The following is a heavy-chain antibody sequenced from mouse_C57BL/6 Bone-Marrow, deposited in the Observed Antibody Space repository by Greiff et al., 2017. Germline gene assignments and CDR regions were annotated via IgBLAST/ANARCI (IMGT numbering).Heavy chain of an antibody. J-gene: IGHJ4*01. Sequence: EVQLVEPGGGLVKPGGSLKLSCAASGFTFSDYGMHWVRQAPEQGLEWVAYISSGSSTIYYADTVKGRFTISRDNAKNTLFLQMTSLRSEDTAMYYWARGGTVVATGAMAYWGQGTSVTVSS. CDR2: ISSGSSTI. CDR1: GFTFSDYG. D-gene: IGHD1-1*01. V-gene: IGHV5-17*01. CDR3: ARGGTVVATGAMAY.